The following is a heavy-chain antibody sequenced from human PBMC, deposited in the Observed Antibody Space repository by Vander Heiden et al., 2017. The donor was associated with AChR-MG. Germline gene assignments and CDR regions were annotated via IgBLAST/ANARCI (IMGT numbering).Heavy chain of an antibody. Sequence: QVQLVESGGGVVQPGRSLRLSCAASGFTFSSYGMDWVRQAPGKGLEWVAVISDDGSNKYYADSVKCRFTISRDNSKNTLYLQMNSLRAEDTAVYYCAKDLISGNYYYYGMDVWGQGTTVTVSS. CDR1: GFTFSSYG. V-gene: IGHV3-30*18. D-gene: IGHD2-21*01. CDR2: ISDDGSNK. J-gene: IGHJ6*02. CDR3: AKDLISGNYYYYGMDV.